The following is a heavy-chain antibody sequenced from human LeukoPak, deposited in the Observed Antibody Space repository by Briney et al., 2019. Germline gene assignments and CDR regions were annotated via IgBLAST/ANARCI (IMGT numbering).Heavy chain of an antibody. V-gene: IGHV3-23*01. CDR2: ISGSGGST. CDR3: AKDDYGDYAVVYGMDV. D-gene: IGHD4-17*01. CDR1: GFTFSSYA. Sequence: GGSLRLSCAASGFTFSSYAMSWVRQAPGKGLEWVSAISGSGGSTYYADSVRGRFTISRDNSKNTLYLQMNSLRAEDTAVYYCAKDDYGDYAVVYGMDVWGQGTTVTVSS. J-gene: IGHJ6*02.